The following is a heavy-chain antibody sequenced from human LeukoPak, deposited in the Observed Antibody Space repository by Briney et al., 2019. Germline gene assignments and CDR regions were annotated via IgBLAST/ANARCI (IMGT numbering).Heavy chain of an antibody. D-gene: IGHD4-17*01. J-gene: IGHJ6*02. CDR2: ISSSSSYI. V-gene: IGHV3-21*01. CDR1: GLIFSTYG. Sequence: GGSLRLSCVASGLIFSTYGMNWVRQAPGKGLEWVSSISSSSSYIYYADSVKGRFTISRDNTKNSLYLQMNSLRAEDTAVYYCAGPSLVTTRVYYGMDVWGQGTTSPSP. CDR3: AGPSLVTTRVYYGMDV.